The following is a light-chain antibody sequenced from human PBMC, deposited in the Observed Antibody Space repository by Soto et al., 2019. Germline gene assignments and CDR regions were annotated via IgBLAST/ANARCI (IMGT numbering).Light chain of an antibody. CDR2: DAS. CDR1: HSISSW. CDR3: QQYNSYSGT. V-gene: IGKV1-5*01. Sequence: DIQMTQSPSTLSAFVGDRVTITCRASHSISSWLAWYQQKPGKAPNLLIYDASSLESGVPSRFSGSGSGTEFTLTISSLQPDDFATYYCQQYNSYSGTFGQGTKVDIK. J-gene: IGKJ1*01.